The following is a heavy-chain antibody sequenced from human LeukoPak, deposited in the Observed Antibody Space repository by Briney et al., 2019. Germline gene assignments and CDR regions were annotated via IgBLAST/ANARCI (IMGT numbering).Heavy chain of an antibody. Sequence: GGSLRLSCAASGFTFSNAWMCGGRQAPGEGGEGGCRIKSKTDGGTTDCSAPVKGRFTISRDDSNNTLYLQMNSLKTEDTAVYYCTTDLSRDYWGQGTLVTVSS. J-gene: IGHJ4*02. CDR2: IKSKTDGGTT. D-gene: IGHD2/OR15-2a*01. CDR1: GFTFSNAW. V-gene: IGHV3-15*01. CDR3: TTDLSRDY.